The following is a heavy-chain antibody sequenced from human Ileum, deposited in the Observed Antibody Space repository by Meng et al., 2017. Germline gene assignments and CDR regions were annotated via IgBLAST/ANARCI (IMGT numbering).Heavy chain of an antibody. CDR2: SRNKAYSYTT. Sequence: FCAASGFTFSDQYMDWVRQAPGKGLEWVGRSRNKAYSYTTEYAASVKGRFTISRDDSKNSVYLQMNSLKTEDTAVYYCTKEFFFNWGQGTLVTVSS. CDR3: TKEFFFN. CDR1: GFTFSDQY. J-gene: IGHJ4*02. V-gene: IGHV3-72*01.